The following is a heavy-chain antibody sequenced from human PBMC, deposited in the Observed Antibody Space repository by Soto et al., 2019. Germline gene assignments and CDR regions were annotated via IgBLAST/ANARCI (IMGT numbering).Heavy chain of an antibody. J-gene: IGHJ4*02. CDR1: GFTFSSYA. V-gene: IGHV3-23*01. Sequence: PGGSLRLSCAASGFTFSSYAMSWVRQAPGKGLEWVSAISGSGGSTYYADSVKGRFTISRDNSKNTLYLQMNSLRADDTAVYYCAKPSYDFWSGYYDLYYFDYWGQGTLVTVSS. CDR3: AKPSYDFWSGYYDLYYFDY. D-gene: IGHD3-3*01. CDR2: ISGSGGST.